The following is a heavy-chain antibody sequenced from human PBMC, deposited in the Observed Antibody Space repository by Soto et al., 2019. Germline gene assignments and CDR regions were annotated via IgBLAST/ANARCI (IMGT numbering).Heavy chain of an antibody. Sequence: HPGGSLRLSCAASGFTFSSYAMSWVRQAPGKGLEWVSAISGSGGSTYYADSVKGRFTISRDNSKNTLYLQMNSLRAEDTAVYYCAKDHDYGERAFDIWGQGTMVTVSS. CDR1: GFTFSSYA. CDR3: AKDHDYGERAFDI. D-gene: IGHD4-17*01. CDR2: ISGSGGST. V-gene: IGHV3-23*01. J-gene: IGHJ3*02.